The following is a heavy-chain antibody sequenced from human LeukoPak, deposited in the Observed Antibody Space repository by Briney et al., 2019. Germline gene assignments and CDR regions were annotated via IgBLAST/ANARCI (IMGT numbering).Heavy chain of an antibody. CDR2: INTDGSST. Sequence: PGGSLRLSCAASGFTFDDYAMHWVRQAPGKGLEWVSRINTDGSSTSYADSVKGRFTISRDNAKNTLYLQMNSLRAEDTAVYYCARAIDFWSGYHYYYYMDVWGKGTTVTVSS. CDR3: ARAIDFWSGYHYYYYMDV. D-gene: IGHD3-3*01. V-gene: IGHV3-74*01. CDR1: GFTFDDYA. J-gene: IGHJ6*03.